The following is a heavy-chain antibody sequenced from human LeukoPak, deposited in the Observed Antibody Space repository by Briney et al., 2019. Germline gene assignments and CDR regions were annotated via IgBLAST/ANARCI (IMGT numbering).Heavy chain of an antibody. V-gene: IGHV4-4*07. Sequence: SETLSLTCTVSGGSISSYYWSWIRQPAGKGLEWIGRIYTSGSTNYDPSLKSRVTMSVDTSKNQFSLKLSSVTAADTAVYYCARSMSAGYCSSTSCSPWGYWDQGTLATVSS. J-gene: IGHJ4*02. CDR2: IYTSGST. D-gene: IGHD2-2*01. CDR3: ARSMSAGYCSSTSCSPWGY. CDR1: GGSISSYY.